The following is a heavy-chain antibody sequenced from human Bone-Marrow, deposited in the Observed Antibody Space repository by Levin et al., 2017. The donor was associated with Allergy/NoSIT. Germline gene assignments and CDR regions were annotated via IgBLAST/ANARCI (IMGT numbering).Heavy chain of an antibody. V-gene: IGHV4-39*01. D-gene: IGHD2-21*02. CDR1: GGSISSSRYY. Sequence: SCTVSGGSISSSRYYWGWIRQPPGKGLEWIGSIYYSGSTYYNPSLKSRVTISVDTSKNQFSLKLSSVTAADTAVYYCARPIQVEGLLGDPVGYWYFDLWGRGTLVTVSS. CDR3: ARPIQVEGLLGDPVGYWYFDL. J-gene: IGHJ2*01. CDR2: IYYSGST.